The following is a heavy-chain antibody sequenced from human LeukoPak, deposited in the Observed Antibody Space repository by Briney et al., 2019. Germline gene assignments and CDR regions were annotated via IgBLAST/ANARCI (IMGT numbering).Heavy chain of an antibody. CDR3: AKYRFGSGYFDAFDI. D-gene: IGHD3-22*01. CDR1: GFTFSSYA. Sequence: GGSLRLSCAASGFTFSSYAMSWVRQAPGKGLEWVSAISGSGGSTYYADSVKGRSTISRDNSKNTLYLQMNSLRAEDTAVYYCAKYRFGSGYFDAFDIWGQGTMVTVSS. V-gene: IGHV3-23*01. CDR2: ISGSGGST. J-gene: IGHJ3*02.